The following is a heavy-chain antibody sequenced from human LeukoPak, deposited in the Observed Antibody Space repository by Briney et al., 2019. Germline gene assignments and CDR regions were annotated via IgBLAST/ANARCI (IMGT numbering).Heavy chain of an antibody. CDR3: ARELFTGGYFDS. Sequence: SETLSLTCTVSGGSISTYYWSWIRQPPGKGLEWIGFIHYSGSTNYNPSLKSRVTISVDTSKNQFSLKLSSVTAADTAAYYCARELFTGGYFDSWGLGTLVTVSS. V-gene: IGHV4-59*01. J-gene: IGHJ4*02. D-gene: IGHD2-8*02. CDR2: IHYSGST. CDR1: GGSISTYY.